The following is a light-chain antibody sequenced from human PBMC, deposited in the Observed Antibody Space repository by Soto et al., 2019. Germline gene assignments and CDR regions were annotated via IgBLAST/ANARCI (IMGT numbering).Light chain of an antibody. CDR3: SSFTTSRVYV. Sequence: QSALTQPTSVSGSPGQSITISCAGSSNDIGPYNYVSWYQHPGKAPRLLIHGVRDRPSGVPSRFSASKSGLTASLTISGLQAEDEADYYCSSFTTSRVYVFGPGAKVTVL. CDR2: GVR. V-gene: IGLV2-14*01. CDR1: SNDIGPYNY. J-gene: IGLJ1*01.